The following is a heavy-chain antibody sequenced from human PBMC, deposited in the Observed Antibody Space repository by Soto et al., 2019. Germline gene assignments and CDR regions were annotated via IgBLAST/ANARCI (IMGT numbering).Heavy chain of an antibody. CDR1: GGSISSGDYY. J-gene: IGHJ6*02. CDR3: ARDKRSNSYYYYGMDV. Sequence: SETLSLTCTVSGGSISSGDYYWSWIRQPPGKGLEWIGYIYYSGSTYYNPSLKSRVTIPVDTSKNQFSLKLSSVTAADTAVYYCARDKRSNSYYYYGMDVWGQGTTVTVSS. V-gene: IGHV4-30-4*01. D-gene: IGHD4-4*01. CDR2: IYYSGST.